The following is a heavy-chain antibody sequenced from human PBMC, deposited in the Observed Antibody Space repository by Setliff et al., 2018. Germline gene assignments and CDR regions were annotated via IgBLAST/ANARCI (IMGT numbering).Heavy chain of an antibody. CDR2: INPNSGGT. V-gene: IGHV1-18*01. CDR1: GYTFTSYG. J-gene: IGHJ4*02. D-gene: IGHD3-3*01. Sequence: ASVKVSCKASGYTFTSYGISWVRQATGQGLEWMGWINPNSGGTNYAQKFQGWVTITRDTSASTAYMELSSLRSEDTAVYYCARGRDFWSGYLVYWGQGTLVTVSS. CDR3: ARGRDFWSGYLVY.